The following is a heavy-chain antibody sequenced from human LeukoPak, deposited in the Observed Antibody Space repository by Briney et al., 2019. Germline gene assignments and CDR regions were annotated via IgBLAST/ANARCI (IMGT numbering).Heavy chain of an antibody. CDR2: IIGSSGDT. V-gene: IGHV3-23*01. J-gene: IGHJ4*02. Sequence: GGSLRLSCAASGFSLTNFAMSWVRQAPGKGLEWVSLIIGSSGDTFYADSVTGRFTISRDNSKNRLYLQMNSLRAEDTAVYYCATLGEWELPEDYWGQGTLVTVSS. CDR1: GFSLTNFA. CDR3: ATLGEWELPEDY. D-gene: IGHD1-26*01.